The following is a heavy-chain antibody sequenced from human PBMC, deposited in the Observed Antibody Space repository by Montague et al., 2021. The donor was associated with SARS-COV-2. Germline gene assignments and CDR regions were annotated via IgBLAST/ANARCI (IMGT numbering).Heavy chain of an antibody. CDR2: IYHNGST. J-gene: IGHJ6*02. V-gene: IGHV4-59*01. CDR3: ARGGGNSADYYNYTMDV. CDR1: GESSDGYF. Sequence: SETLSLTCAVYGESSDGYFWSWIRLSPGKGLESIGYIYHNGSTKYNPSLKSRVTISVDTSKNQFSLKLSSVSVADTAVYYCARGGGNSADYYNYTMDVWGQGTTVTVFS. D-gene: IGHD4-23*01.